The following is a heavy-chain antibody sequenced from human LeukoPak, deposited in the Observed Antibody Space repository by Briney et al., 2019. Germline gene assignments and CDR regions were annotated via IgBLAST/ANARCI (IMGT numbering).Heavy chain of an antibody. CDR3: AKSVEDIVVVPAVYFDY. J-gene: IGHJ4*02. Sequence: GRSLRLSCAASGFTFSSYAMSWVRQAPGKGLEWVSAISGSGGSTYYADSVKGRFTISRDNSKNTLYLQMNSLRAEDTAVYYCAKSVEDIVVVPAVYFDYWGQGTLVTVSS. V-gene: IGHV3-23*01. CDR2: ISGSGGST. CDR1: GFTFSSYA. D-gene: IGHD2-2*01.